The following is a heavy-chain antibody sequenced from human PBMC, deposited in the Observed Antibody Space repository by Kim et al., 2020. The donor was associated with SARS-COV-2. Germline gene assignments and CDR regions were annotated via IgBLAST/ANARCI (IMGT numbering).Heavy chain of an antibody. V-gene: IGHV3-7*03. J-gene: IGHJ4*02. CDR3: ARLSPLYTYYYDSSGFRDY. Sequence: GGSLRLSWAASGFTFSRNWMSWVRQAPGKGLEWVANIKQDGSEKYYVDSVKGRFTISRDNAKNSLYLQMNTLRAEDTAVYYCARLSPLYTYYYDSSGFRDYWGQGTLVTVSS. D-gene: IGHD3-22*01. CDR2: IKQDGSEK. CDR1: GFTFSRNW.